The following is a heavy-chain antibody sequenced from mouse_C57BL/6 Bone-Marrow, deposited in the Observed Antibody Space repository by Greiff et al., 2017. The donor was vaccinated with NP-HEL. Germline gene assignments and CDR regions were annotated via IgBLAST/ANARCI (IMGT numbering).Heavy chain of an antibody. J-gene: IGHJ4*01. D-gene: IGHD3-2*02. V-gene: IGHV1-80*01. Sequence: QVQLQQSGAELVKPGASVKISCTASGYAFSSYWMNWVKQRPGKGLEWIGQIYPGDGDTNYNGKFKGKDTLTADKSSSTAYMQLSSLTSEDSAVYFCARGLRHAMDYWGQGTSVTVSS. CDR3: ARGLRHAMDY. CDR2: IYPGDGDT. CDR1: GYAFSSYW.